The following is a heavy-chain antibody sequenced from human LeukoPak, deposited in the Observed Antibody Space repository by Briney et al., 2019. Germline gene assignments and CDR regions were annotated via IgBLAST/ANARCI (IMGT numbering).Heavy chain of an antibody. Sequence: PSETLSLTCAVYGGSFSGYYWSWIRQPPGKGLEWIGEINHSGSTNYNPSLKSRVTISVDTSKNQFSLKLSSVTAADTAVYYCARQAMVRGVPYYYYGMDVWGQGTTVTVSS. CDR3: ARQAMVRGVPYYYYGMDV. D-gene: IGHD3-10*01. V-gene: IGHV4-34*01. J-gene: IGHJ6*02. CDR2: INHSGST. CDR1: GGSFSGYY.